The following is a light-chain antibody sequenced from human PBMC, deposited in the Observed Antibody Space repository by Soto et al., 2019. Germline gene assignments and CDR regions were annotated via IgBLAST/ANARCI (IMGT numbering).Light chain of an antibody. J-gene: IGLJ3*02. CDR2: EVS. V-gene: IGLV2-14*01. Sequence: QSALTQPASVSGSPGQSITISCTGTSSDVGGYNYVSWYQHHPGKAPRLMIYEVSKRPSGVSNRFSGSKSGDTASLTISGLQAEDEADYYCTSFARGSTLVFGGGTKLTVL. CDR1: SSDVGGYNY. CDR3: TSFARGSTLV.